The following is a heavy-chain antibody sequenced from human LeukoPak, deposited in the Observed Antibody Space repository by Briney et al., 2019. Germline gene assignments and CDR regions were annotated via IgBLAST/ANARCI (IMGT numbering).Heavy chain of an antibody. CDR3: ARVGQQLGYYFDY. J-gene: IGHJ4*02. CDR2: IYSGGST. V-gene: IGHV3-53*01. CDR1: EFTVKSNY. Sequence: PGGSLRLSCAASEFTVKSNYMSWVRQIPGKGLEWVSVIYSGGSTHYADSVKGRFTISRDKSKNTLYLQMNSLRAEDTAVYYCARVGQQLGYYFDYWGQGTLVTVSS. D-gene: IGHD6-13*01.